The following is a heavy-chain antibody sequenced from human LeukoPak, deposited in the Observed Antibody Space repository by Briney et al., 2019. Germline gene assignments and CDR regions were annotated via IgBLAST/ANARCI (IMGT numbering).Heavy chain of an antibody. V-gene: IGHV1-18*01. CDR2: ISGYNGNT. Sequence: GASAKVSCKASGYTFTSYVINWVRQAPGQGLEWVGWISGYNGNTKYAQKVQGRVTMTTDTSTNTAYMDLRSLRSDDTAVYFCARDPYDLLTGYYSGSGGDYWGQGTLVTVSS. CDR1: GYTFTSYV. J-gene: IGHJ4*02. D-gene: IGHD3-9*01. CDR3: ARDPYDLLTGYYSGSGGDY.